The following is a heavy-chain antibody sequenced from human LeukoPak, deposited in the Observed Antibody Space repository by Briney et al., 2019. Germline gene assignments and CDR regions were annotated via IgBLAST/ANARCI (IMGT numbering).Heavy chain of an antibody. Sequence: GESLVISCRTSGSILSYYWISWVRQLPGKGLEWMGRIDPNDSETHYNPSFQGDVTIPVDKSISTPHLQWSSLKASDSAMYYCTRLAAGDRDLWGQGTLVSVSS. CDR2: IDPNDSET. V-gene: IGHV5-10-1*01. CDR1: GSILSYYW. CDR3: TRLAAGDRDL. J-gene: IGHJ5*02. D-gene: IGHD7-27*01.